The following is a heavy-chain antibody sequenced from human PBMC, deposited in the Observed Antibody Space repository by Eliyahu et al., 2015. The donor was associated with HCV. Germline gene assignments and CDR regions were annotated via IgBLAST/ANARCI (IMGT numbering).Heavy chain of an antibody. Sequence: QVQLVQSGAEVKKPGASVKVSCKASGYTFTGXYMHWVRQAPGQGLEWMGWINPNSGGTNYAQKFQGRVTMTRDTSISTAYMELSRLRSDDTAVYYCAREYYYDSSGYSTFFDYWGQGTLVTVSS. CDR1: GYTFTGXY. D-gene: IGHD3-22*01. J-gene: IGHJ4*02. CDR2: INPNSGGT. V-gene: IGHV1-2*02. CDR3: AREYYYDSSGYSTFFDY.